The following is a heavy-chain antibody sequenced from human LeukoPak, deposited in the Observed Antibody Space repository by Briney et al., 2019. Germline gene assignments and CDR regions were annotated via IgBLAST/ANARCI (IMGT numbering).Heavy chain of an antibody. CDR3: ARLRITMVRGVIITVGMDV. D-gene: IGHD3-10*01. CDR2: IYTSGST. CDR1: GGSISGGSYY. Sequence: SETLSLTCTVSGGSISGGSYYWSWIRQPAGKGLEWIGRIYTSGSTNYNPSLKSRVTISVDTSKNQFSLKLSSVTAADTAVYYCARLRITMVRGVIITVGMDVWGQGTTVTVSS. J-gene: IGHJ6*02. V-gene: IGHV4-61*02.